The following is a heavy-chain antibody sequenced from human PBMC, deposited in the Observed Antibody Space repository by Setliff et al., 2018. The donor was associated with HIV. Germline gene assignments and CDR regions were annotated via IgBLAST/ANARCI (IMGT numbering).Heavy chain of an antibody. D-gene: IGHD1-20*01. CDR3: ARYNWNPLGYRFDY. CDR2: ISSTSSNI. Sequence: LRLSCAASGFSFSSYGMNWVRQAPGKGLEWVSYISSTSSNIYYVDSVEGRFTISRDNADNSLYLQMNSLRAEDTAVYYCARYNWNPLGYRFDYWGQGTLVTVSS. J-gene: IGHJ4*02. CDR1: GFSFSSYG. V-gene: IGHV3-48*01.